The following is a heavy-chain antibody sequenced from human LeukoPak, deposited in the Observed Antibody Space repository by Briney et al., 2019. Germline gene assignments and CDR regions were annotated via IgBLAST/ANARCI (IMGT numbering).Heavy chain of an antibody. D-gene: IGHD3-10*01. CDR2: INPSGGST. CDR3: ASAVYFGDLTVFDT. V-gene: IGHV1-46*01. Sequence: GASVKVSCKTSGYTFTSNYIHWVRQAPGQGLEWMGIINPSGGSTSSAQNFQGRVTVTRDMSTTTVYMALSSLGSEDTAVYYCASAVYFGDLTVFDTWGQGTLVTVSS. CDR1: GYTFTSNY. J-gene: IGHJ5*02.